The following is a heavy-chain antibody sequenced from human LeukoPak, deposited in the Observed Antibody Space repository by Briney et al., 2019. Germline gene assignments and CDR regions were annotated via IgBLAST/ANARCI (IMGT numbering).Heavy chain of an antibody. CDR3: ARDGGQQLVSFDY. CDR2: ISSSSSYI. CDR1: GFTFSSYS. J-gene: IGHJ4*02. V-gene: IGHV3-21*01. Sequence: GGSLRLSCAASGFTFSSYSMNWVRQAPGKGLEWVSSISSSSSYIYYADSVKGRFTISRDNAKNSLYLQMNSLRVEDTAVCYCARDGGQQLVSFDYWGQGTLVTVSS. D-gene: IGHD6-13*01.